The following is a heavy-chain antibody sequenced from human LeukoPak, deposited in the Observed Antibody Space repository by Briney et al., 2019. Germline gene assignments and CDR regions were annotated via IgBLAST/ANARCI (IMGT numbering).Heavy chain of an antibody. D-gene: IGHD1-26*01. Sequence: GGSLRLSCAASGFILSSYWMSWVRQAPGKGLEWVANIEQDGSEKHYVDSVKGRFTISRDNAKNSLYLQMNSLRAEDTGVYYCARYSGNPASFEYWGQGTLVTVSS. CDR3: ARYSGNPASFEY. CDR2: IEQDGSEK. V-gene: IGHV3-7*01. CDR1: GFILSSYW. J-gene: IGHJ4*02.